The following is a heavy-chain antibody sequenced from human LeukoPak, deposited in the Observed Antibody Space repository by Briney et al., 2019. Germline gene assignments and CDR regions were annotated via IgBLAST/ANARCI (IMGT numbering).Heavy chain of an antibody. J-gene: IGHJ4*02. V-gene: IGHV3-23*01. Sequence: GGSLRLSCAASGFIFSSYAMTWVRQAPGKWLEWVSSSGSTTDYSDSVKGRFTISRDNSKNTLYLQMNSLSAQDTAVYYFTRDSSYGDYYTAFDYWGPGALVTVSS. D-gene: IGHD4-17*01. CDR2: SGSTT. CDR1: GFIFSSYA. CDR3: TRDSSYGDYYTAFDY.